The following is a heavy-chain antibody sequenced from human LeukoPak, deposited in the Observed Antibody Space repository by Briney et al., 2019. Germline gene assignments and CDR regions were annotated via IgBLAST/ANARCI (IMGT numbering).Heavy chain of an antibody. V-gene: IGHV1-69*01. D-gene: IGHD2-2*01. CDR1: GGTFSSYA. J-gene: IGHJ4*02. CDR2: IIPIFGTA. Sequence: GSSVKVSCKASGGTFSSYAISWVRQAPGQGLERMGGIIPIFGTANYAQKFQGRVTITADESTSTAYMELSSLRSEDTAVYYCARDRGPAAIYDYWGQGTLVTVSS. CDR3: ARDRGPAAIYDY.